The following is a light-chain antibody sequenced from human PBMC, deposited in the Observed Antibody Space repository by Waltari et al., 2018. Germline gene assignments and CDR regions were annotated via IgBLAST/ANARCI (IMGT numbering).Light chain of an antibody. CDR1: QSVGTY. J-gene: IGKJ4*01. CDR3: QQRRNGPLT. Sequence: EIVLTQSPAILSFSPGERATLSCRTSQSVGTYLAWYQQRPGQSPRLLIYDASYRATGIPARFSGSGSETDFTLTISSLQPEDFAVYYCQQRRNGPLTFGGGTRVEI. V-gene: IGKV3-11*01. CDR2: DAS.